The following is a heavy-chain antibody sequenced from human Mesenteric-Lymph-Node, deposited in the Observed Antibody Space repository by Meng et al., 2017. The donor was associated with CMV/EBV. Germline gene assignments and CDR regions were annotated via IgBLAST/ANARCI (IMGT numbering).Heavy chain of an antibody. CDR1: GYTFTDNY. J-gene: IGHJ4*02. V-gene: IGHV1-2*02. CDR3: TREFYFFGSNYYPHYFDS. D-gene: IGHD3-3*01. CDR2: VSPQSGGT. Sequence: ASVKVSCKASGYTFTDNYLHWVRQAPGQGLEWVGWVSPQSGGTNYSQKFQGRVTMTRDTSMRTAYMELRRLRSDDTAVYFCTREFYFFGSNYYPHYFDSWGQGTLVTVSS.